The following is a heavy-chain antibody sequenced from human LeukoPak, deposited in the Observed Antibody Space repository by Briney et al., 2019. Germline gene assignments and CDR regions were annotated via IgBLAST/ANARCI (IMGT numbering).Heavy chain of an antibody. D-gene: IGHD3-10*01. Sequence: GGSLRLSCAASGFTFSSYWMTWVRQAPGKGLEWVANIKQDGSEKYYVDSVKGRFTISRDNAKNSLYLQMNSLRVEDTAVYYCARDGIPPYYYGSGSSLWGQGTLVTVSS. CDR3: ARDGIPPYYYGSGSSL. CDR1: GFTFSSYW. J-gene: IGHJ4*02. V-gene: IGHV3-7*01. CDR2: IKQDGSEK.